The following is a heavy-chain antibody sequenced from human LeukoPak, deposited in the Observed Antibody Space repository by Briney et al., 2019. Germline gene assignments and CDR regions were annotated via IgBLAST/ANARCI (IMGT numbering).Heavy chain of an antibody. V-gene: IGHV4-39*01. CDR3: ASSTSYYYDTSGYFAY. CDR1: GGFIVSSSVY. D-gene: IGHD3-22*01. J-gene: IGHJ4*02. CDR2: LAYSGST. Sequence: SETLSLTCTVSGGFIVSSSVYWAWIRQTPGKGLEWIGSLAYSGSTYYKSSLKSRVTLSVDAAKNQFSLNLTSVTAADTALFYCASSTSYYYDTSGYFAYWGQGILVTVSS.